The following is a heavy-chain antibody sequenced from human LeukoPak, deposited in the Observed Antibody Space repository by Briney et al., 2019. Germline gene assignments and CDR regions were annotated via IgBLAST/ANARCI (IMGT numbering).Heavy chain of an antibody. CDR3: ARGSSWQWLGDDAFDL. J-gene: IGHJ3*01. V-gene: IGHV6-1*01. CDR2: TYYRSKWYN. Sequence: SQTLSLTCAISGDSVSSNSAAWNWIRQSPSRGLEWLGRTYYRSKWYNDYAVSVKSRITINPDTSKNQFSLQLNSVTPEDTAVYYCARGSSWQWLGDDAFDLWGQGTMVTVSS. CDR1: GDSVSSNSAA. D-gene: IGHD6-19*01.